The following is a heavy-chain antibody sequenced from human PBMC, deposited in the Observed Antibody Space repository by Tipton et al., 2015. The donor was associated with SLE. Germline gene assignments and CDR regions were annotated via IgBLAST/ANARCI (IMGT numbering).Heavy chain of an antibody. V-gene: IGHV3-9*01. D-gene: IGHD1-14*01. CDR2: IYWNSGEV. CDR1: GFAFHDHA. J-gene: IGHJ6*02. Sequence: SLRLSCATSGFAFHDHAMHWVRQAPGKALEWVSGIYWNSGEVGAADSVKGRFSISKDNIKRSVLLQMNRQRVEDSALYYCVKDILPGGADGWGQGTTGIVSS. CDR3: VKDILPGGADG.